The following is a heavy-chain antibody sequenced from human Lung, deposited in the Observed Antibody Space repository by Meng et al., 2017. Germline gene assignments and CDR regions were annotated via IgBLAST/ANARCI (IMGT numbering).Heavy chain of an antibody. V-gene: IGHV3-48*03. CDR3: ARDIAVAGLVLYYYYGMDV. CDR1: GFTSSSYE. D-gene: IGHD6-19*01. J-gene: IGHJ6*02. Sequence: GGSLRLSCAASGFTSSSYEMNWVRQAPGKGLEWVSYISSSGSTIYYADSVKGRFTISRDNAKNSLYLKMNSLRAEDTAVYYCARDIAVAGLVLYYYYGMDVWGQGTMVTVSS. CDR2: ISSSGSTI.